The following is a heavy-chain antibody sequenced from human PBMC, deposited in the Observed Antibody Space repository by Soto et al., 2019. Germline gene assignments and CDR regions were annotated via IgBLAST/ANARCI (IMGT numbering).Heavy chain of an antibody. CDR3: AKDEHYYYSSGYYYDWYFAL. CDR1: GFTFSSYG. D-gene: IGHD3-22*01. J-gene: IGHJ2*01. Sequence: QVQLVESGGGVVQPGRSLRLSCAASGFTFSSYGMHWVRQAPGKGLEWVADISYDGSNKYYADSVKGRFTISRGNTKNTLYLQVNSLRGEDMAVYYCAKDEHYYYSSGYYYDWYFALWGRGTLVTVSS. CDR2: ISYDGSNK. V-gene: IGHV3-30*18.